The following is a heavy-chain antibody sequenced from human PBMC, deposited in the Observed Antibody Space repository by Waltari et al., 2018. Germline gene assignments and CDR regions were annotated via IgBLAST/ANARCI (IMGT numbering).Heavy chain of an antibody. CDR3: ARDDLLRGHYSYDALDI. CDR2: GGRSGSRI. CDR1: GFTFSTYS. D-gene: IGHD3-3*01. V-gene: IGHV3-48*01. Sequence: EVQLVESGGGLVQPGGSLRLSCAASGFTFSTYSMNWVRQAPGKGLEGLSFGGRSGSRIYYAESVKGRFTISRDNDKNLVYLQMSSLRAEDTAVYYCARDDLLRGHYSYDALDIWGQGTMVTVSS. J-gene: IGHJ3*02.